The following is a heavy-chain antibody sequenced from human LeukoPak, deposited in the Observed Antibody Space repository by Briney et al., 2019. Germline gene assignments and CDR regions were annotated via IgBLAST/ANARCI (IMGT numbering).Heavy chain of an antibody. Sequence: SETLSLTCTVSGGSISRYYWSWIWQPPGKGLEWIGYIYYSGSTNYNPSLKSRVTISVDTSKNQFSLKLSSVTAADTAVYYCARGPYYYDSSGYYPLDYWGQGTLVTVSS. J-gene: IGHJ4*02. CDR1: GGSISRYY. CDR3: ARGPYYYDSSGYYPLDY. D-gene: IGHD3-22*01. V-gene: IGHV4-59*01. CDR2: IYYSGST.